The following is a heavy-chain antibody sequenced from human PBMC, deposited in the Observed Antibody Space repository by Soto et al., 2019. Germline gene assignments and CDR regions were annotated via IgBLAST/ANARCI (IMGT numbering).Heavy chain of an antibody. V-gene: IGHV3-23*01. D-gene: IGHD1-7*01. CDR2: ITAAGIT. CDR3: AKCLQMYWNYDAFHI. J-gene: IGHJ3*02. Sequence: PAGSLRLSCATSGFTFGNYAMSWVRQAPGKGLEWVSHITAAGITYYADSVRGRFVISRDSSTNMVYLQMNSLRVEDTALYYCAKCLQMYWNYDAFHIWGQGTMVTVSS. CDR1: GFTFGNYA.